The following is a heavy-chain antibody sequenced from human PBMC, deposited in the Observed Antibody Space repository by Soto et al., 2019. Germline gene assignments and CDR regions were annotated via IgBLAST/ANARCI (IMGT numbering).Heavy chain of an antibody. J-gene: IGHJ4*02. CDR2: LIPIFGTA. Sequence: QVQLVQSGAEVKKPGSSVKVSCKASGGTFSSYAISWVRQAPGQGLEWMGGLIPIFGTANYAQKFKGRVTITADESTSTAYMELSSLRSEDTAVYYCARGSFPGQLAYYFDYWGQGTLVTVSS. V-gene: IGHV1-69*01. D-gene: IGHD6-13*01. CDR3: ARGSFPGQLAYYFDY. CDR1: GGTFSSYA.